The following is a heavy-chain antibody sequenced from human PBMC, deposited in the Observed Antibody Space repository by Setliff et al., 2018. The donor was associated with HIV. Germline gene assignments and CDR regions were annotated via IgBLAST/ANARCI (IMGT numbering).Heavy chain of an antibody. D-gene: IGHD3-3*01. CDR1: GYTFTGYY. CDR3: GRDPFWSGYDAFDI. V-gene: IGHV1-2*02. J-gene: IGHJ3*02. Sequence: ASVKVSCKASGYTFTGYYMHWVRQAPGQGLEWMGWINPNSGGTNFAQKFQGRVTMTRDTSISTAYMELSRLRSDDTAVYYCGRDPFWSGYDAFDIWGQGTMVTVSS. CDR2: INPNSGGT.